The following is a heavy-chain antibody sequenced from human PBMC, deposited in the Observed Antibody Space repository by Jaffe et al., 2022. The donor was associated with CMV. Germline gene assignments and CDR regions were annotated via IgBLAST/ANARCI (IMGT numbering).Heavy chain of an antibody. Sequence: EVQLVESGGGLVQPGGSLRLSCAASGFTFSSYDMHWVRQATGKGLEWVSAIGTAGDTYYPGSVKGRFTISRENAKNSLYLQMNSLRAGDTAVYYCARVGNWNYMDVWGQGTTVTVSS. V-gene: IGHV3-13*01. CDR1: GFTFSSYD. J-gene: IGHJ6*03. CDR3: ARVGNWNYMDV. D-gene: IGHD1-1*01. CDR2: IGTAGDT.